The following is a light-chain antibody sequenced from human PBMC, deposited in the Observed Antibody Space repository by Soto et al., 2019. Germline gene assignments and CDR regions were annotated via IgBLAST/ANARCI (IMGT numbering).Light chain of an antibody. V-gene: IGKV1-12*01. Sequence: DLQMTQSPSSVSASVGDRVTITCRASQGISSWLAWFQQKPGEAPRLLIYATSSLHTGVPSRFSGSGSGTDFTLTISSLQPEDYATYYCQQGHTFPLTFGGGTKVEIK. CDR2: ATS. CDR3: QQGHTFPLT. J-gene: IGKJ4*01. CDR1: QGISSW.